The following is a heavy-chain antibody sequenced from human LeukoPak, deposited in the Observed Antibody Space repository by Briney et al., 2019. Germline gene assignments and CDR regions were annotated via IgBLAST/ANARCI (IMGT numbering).Heavy chain of an antibody. CDR3: AREITLTGYKYGLGFNY. J-gene: IGHJ4*02. Sequence: SETLSLTCTVSGGSISSGGYYWSWIRQSPGMGLEWIGSIYYSGATDYNPSLKSRVTISADTSNNQFSLRLRSVTAADTAVYYCAREITLTGYKYGLGFNYWGQGTLVTVSS. CDR1: GGSISSGGYY. V-gene: IGHV4-61*08. D-gene: IGHD5-12*01. CDR2: IYYSGAT.